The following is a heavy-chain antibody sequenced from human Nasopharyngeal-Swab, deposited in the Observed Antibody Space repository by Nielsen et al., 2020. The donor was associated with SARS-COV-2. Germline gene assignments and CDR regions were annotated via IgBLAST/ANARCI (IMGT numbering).Heavy chain of an antibody. Sequence: GESLKISCAASGFTFSSYAMSWVRQAPGKGLEWVSAISGSGGSTYYADSVKGQFTISRDNSKNTLYLQMNSLRAEDTAAYYCASDYGDYGYWGQGTLVTVSS. D-gene: IGHD4-17*01. CDR3: ASDYGDYGY. CDR1: GFTFSSYA. CDR2: ISGSGGST. J-gene: IGHJ4*02. V-gene: IGHV3-23*01.